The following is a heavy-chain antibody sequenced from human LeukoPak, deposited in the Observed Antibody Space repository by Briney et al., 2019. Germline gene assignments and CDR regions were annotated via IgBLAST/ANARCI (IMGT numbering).Heavy chain of an antibody. CDR3: AKTGGPWD. V-gene: IGHV3-53*01. D-gene: IGHD7-27*01. CDR1: GFTVSNSY. CDR2: IYSGGNT. Sequence: GGSLRLSCAASGFTVSNSYMSWVRQAPGRGLEWVSVIYSGGNTYYTDSVKGRFTISRDNSKNTLYLQMNSLRADDTAVYYRAKTGGPWDWGQGTLVTVSS. J-gene: IGHJ4*02.